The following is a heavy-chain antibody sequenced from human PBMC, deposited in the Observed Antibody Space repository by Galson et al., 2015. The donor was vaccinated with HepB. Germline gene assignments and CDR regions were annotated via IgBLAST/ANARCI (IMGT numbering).Heavy chain of an antibody. CDR2: ISGSGGST. D-gene: IGHD2-15*01. V-gene: IGHV3-23*01. J-gene: IGHJ4*02. CDR1: GFTFSSYA. CDR3: AKDDVDLPEAPWYAY. Sequence: SLRLSCAASGFTFSSYAMSWVRQAPGKGLEWVSAISGSGGSTYYADSVKGRFTISRDNSKNTLYLQMNSLRAEDTAVYYCAKDDVDLPEAPWYAYWGQGTLVTVSS.